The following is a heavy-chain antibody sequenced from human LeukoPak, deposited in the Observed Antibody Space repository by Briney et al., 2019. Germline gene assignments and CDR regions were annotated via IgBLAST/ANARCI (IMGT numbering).Heavy chain of an antibody. Sequence: GGSLRLSCAASGFTFSDYYMSWIRQAPGKGLEWVSYISNSGSTIYYADSVKGRFTISRDNAKNSLFLQMNSLRAEDTAVYYCTRVPYYYDSSGYYYVDYWGQGTLVTVSS. J-gene: IGHJ4*02. D-gene: IGHD3-22*01. CDR3: TRVPYYYDSSGYYYVDY. V-gene: IGHV3-11*01. CDR1: GFTFSDYY. CDR2: ISNSGSTI.